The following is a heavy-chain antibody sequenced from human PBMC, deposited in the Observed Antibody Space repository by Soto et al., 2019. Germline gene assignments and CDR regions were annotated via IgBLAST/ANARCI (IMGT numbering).Heavy chain of an antibody. CDR1: GGNISSGGYY. CDR2: MSHSGGT. J-gene: IGHJ3*02. D-gene: IGHD1-1*01. Sequence: SETNSLTCTVSGGNISSGGYYWSWNSQHPGKGLEWIGEMSHSGGTHFNPSLKSRVTISVDTSKNQFSLKMSSVTAADTALYYCARVERGTATTVVDAFDIWGPGTMVTVSS. V-gene: IGHV4-39*01. CDR3: ARVERGTATTVVDAFDI.